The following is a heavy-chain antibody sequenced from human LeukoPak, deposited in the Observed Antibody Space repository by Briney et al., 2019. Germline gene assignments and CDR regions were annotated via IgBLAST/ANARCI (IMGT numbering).Heavy chain of an antibody. D-gene: IGHD2-2*01. CDR1: GFTFNDAW. J-gene: IGHJ4*02. V-gene: IGHV3-15*01. Sequence: GGSLRLSCAASGFTFNDAWMTWVRQAPGKGLEWVGRIKNKFDGETTDYASPVKGRFTISRDDSENTLYLQMNSLRTDDTAVYYCSKDLPHTRAWALKYWGQGALVTVSS. CDR3: SKDLPHTRAWALKY. CDR2: IKNKFDGETT.